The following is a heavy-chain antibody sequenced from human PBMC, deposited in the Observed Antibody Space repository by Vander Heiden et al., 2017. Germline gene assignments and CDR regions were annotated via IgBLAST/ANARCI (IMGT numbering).Heavy chain of an antibody. D-gene: IGHD3-16*01. J-gene: IGHJ4*02. CDR3: ARDLGGAEDY. V-gene: IGHV3-74*01. CDR1: GLTFSGFW. Sequence: EVQPVESGGALVQSGGSLRLSCTAPGLTFSGFWMHWVRQAPGKGLIWVARINMDGTTTTDADSVKGRFTISRDDAKNTVYMKMKSLRAEDTGVYHGARDLGGAEDYWGPGTMVTVYS. CDR2: INMDGTTT.